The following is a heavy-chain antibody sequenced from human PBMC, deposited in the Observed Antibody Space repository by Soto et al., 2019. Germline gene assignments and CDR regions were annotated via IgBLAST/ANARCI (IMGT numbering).Heavy chain of an antibody. CDR1: GYTFSGFY. D-gene: IGHD6-19*01. CDR3: ASAAVTGTAGLDF. V-gene: IGHV1-2*02. CDR2: INPNSGGT. Sequence: ASVKVSCKASGYTFSGFYMHWVRQAPGQGLEWMGWINPNSGGTKSAEKFQGRVTMTRDTSISTAYMELSRLTSDDTAVYYCASAAVTGTAGLDFWGQGTQVTSPQ. J-gene: IGHJ4*02.